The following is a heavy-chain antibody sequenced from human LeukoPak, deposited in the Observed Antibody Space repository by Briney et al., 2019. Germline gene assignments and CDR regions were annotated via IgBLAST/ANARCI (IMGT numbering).Heavy chain of an antibody. D-gene: IGHD3-3*01. Sequence: SETLSLTCTVVGGAINSRNQYWGWIRQSPGKGLEWIGSIYYSGSVNDNPSLQSRVTISVDTSRNQFSLKLTSMTVADTAVYFCARRVATPGNFFDYWGPGTLVTVS. CDR1: GGAINSRNQY. CDR3: ARRVATPGNFFDY. CDR2: IYYSGSV. V-gene: IGHV4-39*01. J-gene: IGHJ4*02.